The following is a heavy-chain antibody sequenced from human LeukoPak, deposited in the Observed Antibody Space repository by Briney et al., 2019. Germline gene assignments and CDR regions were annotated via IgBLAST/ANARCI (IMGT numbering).Heavy chain of an antibody. CDR3: GKFYLGHGDYVYPYGMDV. V-gene: IGHV3-23*01. CDR2: ISGSGGST. D-gene: IGHD4-17*01. Sequence: GGSLRLSCAASGFTFSNYPLSGVRQAPGKGLEWVSAISGSGGSTYYADSVKGRFTISRDNSKNTLYLQMTSLRAEDTAVYYCGKFYLGHGDYVYPYGMDVWGEGTTVTVSS. J-gene: IGHJ6*04. CDR1: GFTFSNYP.